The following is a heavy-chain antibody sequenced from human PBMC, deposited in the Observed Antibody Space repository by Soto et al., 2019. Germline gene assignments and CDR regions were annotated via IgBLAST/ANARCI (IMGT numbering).Heavy chain of an antibody. CDR3: ARDYYDSSGYYGEDYYYGMDV. Sequence: QVQLVQSGAEVKKPGSSVKVSCKASGGTFSSYAISWVRQAPGQGLEWMGGIIPIFGTANYAQKFQGRVTITADESTRTAYMELSSLRSEDTAVYYCARDYYDSSGYYGEDYYYGMDVWGQGTTVNVSS. CDR2: IIPIFGTA. J-gene: IGHJ6*02. CDR1: GGTFSSYA. D-gene: IGHD3-22*01. V-gene: IGHV1-69*01.